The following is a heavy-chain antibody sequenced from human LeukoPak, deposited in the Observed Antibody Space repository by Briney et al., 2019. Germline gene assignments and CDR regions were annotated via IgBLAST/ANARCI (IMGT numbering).Heavy chain of an antibody. Sequence: PSETLSLTCAVYGGSFSGYYWSWIRQHPGKGLEWIGYIYYSGSTYYNPSLKSRLTISVDTSKNQFSLKLSSVPAADTAVYYCARSGVWLRGTTAFDYWGQGTLVTVSS. CDR1: GGSFSGYY. D-gene: IGHD4-17*01. V-gene: IGHV4-31*11. CDR3: ARSGVWLRGTTAFDY. J-gene: IGHJ4*02. CDR2: IYYSGST.